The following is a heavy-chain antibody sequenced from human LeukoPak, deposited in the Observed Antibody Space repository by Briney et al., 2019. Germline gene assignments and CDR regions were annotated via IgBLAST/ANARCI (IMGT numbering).Heavy chain of an antibody. V-gene: IGHV4-34*01. CDR1: GGSFSGYY. Sequence: SETLSLTCAVYGGSFSGYYWSWIRQPPGKGLEWIGEINHSGSTNYNPSLKSRVTISVDTSKNQFSLKLSSVTAADTAVYYCATRYCSSTSCSTLNWFDPWGRGTLVTVSS. CDR3: ATRYCSSTSCSTLNWFDP. CDR2: INHSGST. J-gene: IGHJ5*02. D-gene: IGHD2-2*01.